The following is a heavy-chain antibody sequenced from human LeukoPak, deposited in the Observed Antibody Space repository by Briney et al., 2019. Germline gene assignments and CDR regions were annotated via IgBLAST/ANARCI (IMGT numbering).Heavy chain of an antibody. J-gene: IGHJ6*03. V-gene: IGHV3-30*02. D-gene: IGHD3-10*01. CDR3: AKGVGGSANYYYMDV. CDR2: IPYDGSNK. CDR1: GFTFSRHS. Sequence: GGSLRLSCAASGFTFSRHSINWVRQAPGKGLEWVAFIPYDGSNKFYADSVKGRFTISRDNSKNTLSLQMNSLRAEDTAVYYCAKGVGGSANYYYMDVWGKGTTVTVSS.